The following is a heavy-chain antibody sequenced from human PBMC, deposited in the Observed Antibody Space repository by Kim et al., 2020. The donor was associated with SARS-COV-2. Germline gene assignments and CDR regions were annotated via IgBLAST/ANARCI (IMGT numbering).Heavy chain of an antibody. V-gene: IGHV3-23*01. J-gene: IGHJ4*02. D-gene: IGHD5-18*01. Sequence: DSEEGRFTITRDNSKNTLYLQMNRLRADDTAVYYCARDQVEMDTMGGFGYWGQGVLVTVSS. CDR3: ARDQVEMDTMGGFGY.